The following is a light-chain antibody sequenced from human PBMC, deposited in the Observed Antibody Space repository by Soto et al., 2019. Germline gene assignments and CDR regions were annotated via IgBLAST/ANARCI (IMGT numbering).Light chain of an antibody. Sequence: EIVLTQSPATLSVSPGERATLSCRASQSVFSSLAWYQQRPGQAPRVLIYGSDTRATGIPARFSGSGSGTEFTLTISSLQSEDSAVYYCQQYHSWPAFGQGTKVDIK. CDR2: GSD. CDR3: QQYHSWPA. V-gene: IGKV3-15*01. CDR1: QSVFSS. J-gene: IGKJ1*01.